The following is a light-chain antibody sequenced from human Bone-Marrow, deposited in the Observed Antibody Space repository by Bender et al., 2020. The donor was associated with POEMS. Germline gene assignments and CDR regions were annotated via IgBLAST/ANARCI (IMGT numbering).Light chain of an antibody. V-gene: IGLV2-14*01. CDR3: SSYTGANIPM. Sequence: QSVLTQPPSASATPGQRVTISCSRSASDRGTTPINWYQQYPGRAPKLIIFEVTNRPSGVSNRFSGSKSGNTASLTISGLQAEDEAYYYCSSYTGANIPMFGGGTKLTVL. CDR2: EVT. CDR1: ASDRGTTP. J-gene: IGLJ3*02.